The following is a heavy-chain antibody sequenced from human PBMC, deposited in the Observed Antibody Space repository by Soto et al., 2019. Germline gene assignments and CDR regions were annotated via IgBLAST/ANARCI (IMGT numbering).Heavy chain of an antibody. CDR2: INAKFGDT. CDR1: GYTFTAYY. V-gene: IGHV1-2*02. J-gene: IGHJ6*02. D-gene: IGHD3-10*01. Sequence: QVQLVQSGAEVKEPGDSVRVSCEASGYTFTAYYIHWAQQVPGQGLEWMGWINAKFGDTTYAQDFQGRVTMTRDMSISTVYMELSRLTSDDTAIYYCARNMDYYYGPGSGNGHGVWGQGTTVTVFS. CDR3: ARNMDYYYGPGSGNGHGV.